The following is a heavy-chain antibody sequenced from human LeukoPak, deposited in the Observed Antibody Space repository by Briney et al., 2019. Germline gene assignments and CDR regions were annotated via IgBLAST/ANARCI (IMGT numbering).Heavy chain of an antibody. CDR2: IYPGDSDT. D-gene: IGHD2-15*01. Sequence: KPGESLKISCKGSGYSFISYWIGWVRQMPGKGLEWMGIIYPGDSDTRYSPSFQGQVTISADKSISTAYLQWSSLKASDTAMYYCARLRYCGGGSCYGMDVWGQGTTVTVSS. V-gene: IGHV5-51*01. CDR1: GYSFISYW. J-gene: IGHJ6*02. CDR3: ARLRYCGGGSCYGMDV.